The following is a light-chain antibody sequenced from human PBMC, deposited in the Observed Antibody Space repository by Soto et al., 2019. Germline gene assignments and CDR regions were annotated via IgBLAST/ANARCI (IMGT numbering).Light chain of an antibody. CDR2: EVS. J-gene: IGLJ3*02. Sequence: QSALTQPASVSGSPGQSITISCTGTSSDVGAYNYVSWYQHHPGKAPKLMIFEVSYRPTGVSNRFSGSKSGNTASLTISGLQAEDEATYYCASYTSGSTRVFGGGTQLTVL. CDR1: SSDVGAYNY. V-gene: IGLV2-14*01. CDR3: ASYTSGSTRV.